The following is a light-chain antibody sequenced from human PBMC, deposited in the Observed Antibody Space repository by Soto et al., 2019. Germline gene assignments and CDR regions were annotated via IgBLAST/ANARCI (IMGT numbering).Light chain of an antibody. CDR3: QHYDNWPPRT. CDR1: QSVTSSY. V-gene: IGKV3-15*01. Sequence: EIVLTQSPGTLSVSPGERATLSCRASQSVTSSYLAWYQQKPGQAPRLLIYGASSRATGISVRFSGSGSGTEFTLTISSLQSEDFEVYYCQHYDNWPPRTFGQGTKVDIK. J-gene: IGKJ1*01. CDR2: GAS.